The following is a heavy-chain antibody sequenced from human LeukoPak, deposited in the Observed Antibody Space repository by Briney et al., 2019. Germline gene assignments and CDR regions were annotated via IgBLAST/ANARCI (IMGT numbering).Heavy chain of an antibody. D-gene: IGHD3-3*01. CDR3: ASMSGYYPSYYFDY. J-gene: IGHJ4*02. CDR1: GYTFTSCG. V-gene: IGHV1-18*01. Sequence: ASVKVSCKASGYTFTSCGISWVRQAPGQGLEWMGWISAYNGNTNYAQKLQGRVTLTTDTSTSTAYMEVRSLRSDDTAVYYCASMSGYYPSYYFDYWGQGTLVTVSS. CDR2: ISAYNGNT.